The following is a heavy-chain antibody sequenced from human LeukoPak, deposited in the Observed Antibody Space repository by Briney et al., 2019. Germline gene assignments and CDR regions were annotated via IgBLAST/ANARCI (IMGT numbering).Heavy chain of an antibody. J-gene: IGHJ4*02. D-gene: IGHD2-2*01. V-gene: IGHV3-20*04. CDR3: ATSPYCSSTSCSFRY. CDR1: GFTFDDYC. Sequence: GASLRLSCAASGFTFDDYCMSWVRQAPGKGLEWVSGINWNGGSTGYADSVKGRFTISRDNAKNSLYLQMNSLRAEDTALYYCATSPYCSSTSCSFRYWGQGTLVSVSS. CDR2: INWNGGST.